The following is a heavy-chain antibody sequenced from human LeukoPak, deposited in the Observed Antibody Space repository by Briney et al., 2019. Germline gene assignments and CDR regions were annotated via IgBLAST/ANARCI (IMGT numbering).Heavy chain of an antibody. D-gene: IGHD6-19*01. CDR3: ARVDGRGFDY. V-gene: IGHV3-66*01. Sequence: GGSLRLSCAASEFSVGSNYMTWVRQAPGKGLEWVSLIYSGGSTYYADSVKGRFTISRDNSKNTLYLQMNSLRAEDTAVYYCARVDGRGFDYWGQGTLVTVSS. J-gene: IGHJ4*02. CDR2: IYSGGST. CDR1: EFSVGSNY.